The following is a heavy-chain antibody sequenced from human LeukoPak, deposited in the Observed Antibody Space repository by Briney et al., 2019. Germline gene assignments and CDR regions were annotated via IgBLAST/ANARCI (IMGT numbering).Heavy chain of an antibody. D-gene: IGHD6-19*01. CDR1: GGSISSGSYY. Sequence: TTSETLSLTCTVSGGSISSGSYYWSWIRQPAGKGLEWIGRIYTSGSTNYNPSLKSRVTISVDTSKNQFSLKLSSVTAADTAVYYCAREYSSGWYGGWGQGTLVTVSS. CDR2: IYTSGST. J-gene: IGHJ4*02. V-gene: IGHV4-61*02. CDR3: AREYSSGWYGG.